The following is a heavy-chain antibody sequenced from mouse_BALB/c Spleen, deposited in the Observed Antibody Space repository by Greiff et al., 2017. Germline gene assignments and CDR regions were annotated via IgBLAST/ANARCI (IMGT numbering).Heavy chain of an antibody. CDR3: AKIYEGYNVDFDN. V-gene: IGHV7-3*02. D-gene: IGHD2-3*01. CDR1: GFTFTDYY. CDR2: IRNKAHGYTT. J-gene: IGHJ2*01. Sequence: DVKFVESGGGLVQPGGSLSLSCATSGFTFTDYYMSWVRQPPGKALEWSGFIRNKAHGYTTEYSASVKGRFTISRDNSQSILYLRMSTLRAEDSGTYDCAKIYEGYNVDFDNWGKGTTLAGTS.